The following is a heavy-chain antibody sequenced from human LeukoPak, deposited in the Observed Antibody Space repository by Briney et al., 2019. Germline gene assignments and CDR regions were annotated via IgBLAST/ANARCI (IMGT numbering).Heavy chain of an antibody. CDR2: INWNGGST. V-gene: IGHV3-20*04. CDR3: ARVITYYYDSSGYTDAFDI. CDR1: GFTFDDYG. Sequence: GGSLRLSCAASGFTFDDYGMSWVRQAPGKGLERVSGINWNGGSTGYADSVKGRFTISRDNAKNSLYLQMNSLRAEDTALYYCARVITYYYDSSGYTDAFDIWGQGTMVTVSS. D-gene: IGHD3-22*01. J-gene: IGHJ3*02.